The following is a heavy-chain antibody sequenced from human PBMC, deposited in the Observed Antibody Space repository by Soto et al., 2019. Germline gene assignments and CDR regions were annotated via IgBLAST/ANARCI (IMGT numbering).Heavy chain of an antibody. V-gene: IGHV4-39*07. CDR1: GDSITSSNYY. Sequence: SETLSLTCTVSGDSITSSNYYWGWIRQSPGKGLEWIGEINHSGSTNYNPSLKSRVTISVDTSKNQFSLKLSSVTAADTAVYYCARGGRRAARPGWFDPWGQGTLVTVS. CDR2: INHSGST. D-gene: IGHD6-6*01. CDR3: ARGGRRAARPGWFDP. J-gene: IGHJ5*02.